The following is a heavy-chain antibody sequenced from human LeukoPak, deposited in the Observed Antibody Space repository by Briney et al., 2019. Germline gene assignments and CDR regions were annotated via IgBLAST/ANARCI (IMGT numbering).Heavy chain of an antibody. D-gene: IGHD3-22*01. V-gene: IGHV4-30-4*01. Sequence: PSETLSLTCTVSGGSISSGDYYWSWIRQPPGKGLEWIGYIYYSGSTYYNPSLKSRVTISVDTSKNQFSLKLSSVTAADTAVYYCARDRVTMIARRHYYYYGMDVWGQGTTVTVSS. CDR2: IYYSGST. CDR3: ARDRVTMIARRHYYYYGMDV. J-gene: IGHJ6*02. CDR1: GGSISSGDYY.